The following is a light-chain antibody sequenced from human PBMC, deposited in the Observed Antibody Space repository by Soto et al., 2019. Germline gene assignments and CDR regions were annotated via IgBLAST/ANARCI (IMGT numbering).Light chain of an antibody. V-gene: IGLV2-8*01. CDR1: TNDVGGYNY. CDR3: SSFKGTNSFV. Sequence: QSVLTQPASVSGSPGQSITISCSGTTNDVGGYNYVSWYQQHPGKAPKLMIYDVSKRPSGVPDRFSGSKSGNTASLTVSGLQADDEANYYCSSFKGTNSFVFGTGTKVTVL. CDR2: DVS. J-gene: IGLJ1*01.